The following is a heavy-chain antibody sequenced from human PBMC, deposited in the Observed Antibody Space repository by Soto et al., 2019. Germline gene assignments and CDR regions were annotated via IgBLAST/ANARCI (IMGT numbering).Heavy chain of an antibody. V-gene: IGHV3-72*01. CDR2: IRNKANSYTT. Sequence: EVQLVESGGGLVQPGGSLRLSCAASGLTFSDHYMDWVRQAPGKGLEWVGRIRNKANSYTTQYAASEKGRFTISRDDSQNSLYLQMNSLKTEDTSVYYCARGSYGAYVGWFDPWGQGTLVTVSS. CDR3: ARGSYGAYVGWFDP. J-gene: IGHJ5*02. D-gene: IGHD5-12*01. CDR1: GLTFSDHY.